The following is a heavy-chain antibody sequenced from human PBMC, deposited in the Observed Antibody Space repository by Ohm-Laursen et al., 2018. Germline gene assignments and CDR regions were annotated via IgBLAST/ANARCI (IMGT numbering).Heavy chain of an antibody. CDR1: GGSFSGYY. D-gene: IGHD3-9*01. CDR2: INHSGST. CDR3: ARDNYDILTENWFDP. J-gene: IGHJ5*02. Sequence: TLSLTCAVYGGSFSGYYWSWIRQPPGKGLEWIGEINHSGSTNYNPSLKSRVTISVDTSKNQFSLKLSSVTAADTAVYYCARDNYDILTENWFDPWGRGTLVTVS. V-gene: IGHV4-34*01.